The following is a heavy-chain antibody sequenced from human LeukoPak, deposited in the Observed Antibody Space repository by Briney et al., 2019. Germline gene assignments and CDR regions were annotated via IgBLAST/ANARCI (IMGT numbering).Heavy chain of an antibody. CDR3: ARNYYDSSAYYYFDY. Sequence: GGSLRLSCAASGFTFSSYAMSWVRQAPGKGLEWVSAISGSGGSTYYADSVKGRFTISRDNSKNTLYLQMNSLRAEDTAVYYCARNYYDSSAYYYFDYWGQGTLVTVSS. J-gene: IGHJ4*02. D-gene: IGHD3-22*01. V-gene: IGHV3-23*01. CDR1: GFTFSSYA. CDR2: ISGSGGST.